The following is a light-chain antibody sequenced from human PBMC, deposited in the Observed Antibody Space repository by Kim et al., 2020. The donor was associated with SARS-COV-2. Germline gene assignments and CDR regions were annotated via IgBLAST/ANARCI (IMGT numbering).Light chain of an antibody. CDR2: LEGSGSY. Sequence: QPVLTQSSSASASLGSSVKLTCTLSSGHSSYIIAWHQQQPGKAPRYLMKLEGSGSYNKGSGVPDRFSGSSPGADRYLTISNLQSEDEADYYCETWDSNTWVFGGGTQLTVL. V-gene: IGLV4-60*03. J-gene: IGLJ3*02. CDR1: SGHSSYI. CDR3: ETWDSNTWV.